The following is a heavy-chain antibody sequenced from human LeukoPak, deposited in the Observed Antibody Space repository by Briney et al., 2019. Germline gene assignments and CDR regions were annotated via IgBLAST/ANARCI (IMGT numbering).Heavy chain of an antibody. CDR3: ARGAPHCSKTSCYSYYYGMDV. CDR1: GFTFSNSA. D-gene: IGHD2-2*01. J-gene: IGHJ6*02. Sequence: GGSLRLSCAASGFTFSNSAMHWVRQAPGKGLEYVSTISTNEITTYYANSVKGRFTISRDNSKNTLYLQMGSLRAEDMAVYYCARGAPHCSKTSCYSYYYGMDVWGQGTTVTVSS. V-gene: IGHV3-64*01. CDR2: ISTNEITT.